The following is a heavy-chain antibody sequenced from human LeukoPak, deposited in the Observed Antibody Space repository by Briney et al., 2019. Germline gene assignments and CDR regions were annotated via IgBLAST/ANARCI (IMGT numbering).Heavy chain of an antibody. J-gene: IGHJ4*02. CDR3: ARDRDCGDYRPVSFDY. D-gene: IGHD4-17*01. CDR1: GFTFRTYE. V-gene: IGHV3-48*03. CDR2: ISGGSGTA. Sequence: PGGSLRLSCVASGFTFRTYEMNWVRQAPGGGLEWVSFISGGSGTAYYADSVKGRFTISRDNAKSSLYLQMNSLRVEDTAVYYCARDRDCGDYRPVSFDYWGRGTLVTVSS.